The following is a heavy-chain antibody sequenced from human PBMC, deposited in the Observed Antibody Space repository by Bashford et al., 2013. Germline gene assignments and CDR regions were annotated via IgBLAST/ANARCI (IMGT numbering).Heavy chain of an antibody. V-gene: IGHV3-74*01. Sequence: VRQAPGKGLVWVSRINSDGSSTTYADSVKGRFTISRDNAKNTLYLQMNSLRAEDTAVYYCARDSTYYDFWSGYPTAFDYWGQGTLVTVSS. CDR2: INSDGSST. CDR3: ARDSTYYDFWSGYPTAFDY. D-gene: IGHD3-3*01. J-gene: IGHJ4*02.